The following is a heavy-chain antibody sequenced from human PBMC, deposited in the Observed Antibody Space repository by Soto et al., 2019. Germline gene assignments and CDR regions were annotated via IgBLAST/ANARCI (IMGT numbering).Heavy chain of an antibody. CDR1: GYTFTSYG. V-gene: IGHV1-18*01. CDR2: ISAYNGNT. J-gene: IGHJ4*02. D-gene: IGHD3-22*01. CDR3: ARSGSTGYYFDY. Sequence: QVQLVQSGAEVKEPGASVKVSCKASGYTFTSYGLNWVRQAPGQGLEWMGWISAYNGNTNYAQKFQGRVTMTTDTAMRLASMEPRSLRSDDTAVYYCARSGSTGYYFDYWGKGTLLTVSA.